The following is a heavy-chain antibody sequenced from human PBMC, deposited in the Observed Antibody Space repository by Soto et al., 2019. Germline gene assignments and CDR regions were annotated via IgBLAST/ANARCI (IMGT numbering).Heavy chain of an antibody. D-gene: IGHD6-19*01. Sequence: GGSLRLSCAASGFTFSSYGMHWVRQAPGKGLEWVAVISYDGSNKYYADSVKGRFTISRDNSKNTLYLQMNSLRAEDTAVYYCAKDHIAVATEDGMDVWGQGTTVTVSS. CDR2: ISYDGSNK. CDR3: AKDHIAVATEDGMDV. V-gene: IGHV3-30*18. CDR1: GFTFSSYG. J-gene: IGHJ6*02.